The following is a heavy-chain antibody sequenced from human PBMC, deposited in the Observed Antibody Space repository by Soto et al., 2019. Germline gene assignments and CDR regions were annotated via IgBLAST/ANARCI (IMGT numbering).Heavy chain of an antibody. V-gene: IGHV3-23*01. J-gene: IGHJ4*02. D-gene: IGHD2-2*01. CDR2: ISGSGGST. CDR3: AKELGYCSSTSCYEDLDY. Sequence: PGGSLRLSCAASGFTFSSYAMSWVRQAPGKGLEWVSAISGSGGSTYYADSVKGRFTISRDNSKNTLYLQMNSLRAEDTAVYYCAKELGYCSSTSCYEDLDYWGQGTLVTVSS. CDR1: GFTFSSYA.